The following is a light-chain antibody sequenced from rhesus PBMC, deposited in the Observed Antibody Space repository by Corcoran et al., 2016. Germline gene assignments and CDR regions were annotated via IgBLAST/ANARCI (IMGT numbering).Light chain of an antibody. CDR2: EAS. J-gene: IGKJ2*01. V-gene: IGKV1-25*01. Sequence: DIQMTQSPSSLSASVGDRVTLICRASQGITNDLAWYQQKRGESPKLLSYEASTLQRGVPSRFSGSGSGTDFTFTISSLQCEDFATYYCQHYYRIPYSFGQGTKVEI. CDR3: QHYYRIPYS. CDR1: QGITND.